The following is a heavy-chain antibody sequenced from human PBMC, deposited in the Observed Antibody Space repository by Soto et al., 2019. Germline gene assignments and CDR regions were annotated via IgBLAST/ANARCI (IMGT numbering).Heavy chain of an antibody. CDR2: INHSGST. D-gene: IGHD6-6*01. J-gene: IGHJ4*02. Sequence: SETLSLTCAVYGGSFSGYYWSWIRQPPGKGLEWIGEINHSGSTNYNPSLKSRVTISVDTSKNQFSLKLSSVTAADTAVYYCERRRSIAARRFDYWGQGTLVTVSS. CDR3: ERRRSIAARRFDY. V-gene: IGHV4-34*01. CDR1: GGSFSGYY.